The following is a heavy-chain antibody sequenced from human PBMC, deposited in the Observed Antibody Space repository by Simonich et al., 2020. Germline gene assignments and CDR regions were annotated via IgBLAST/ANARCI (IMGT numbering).Heavy chain of an antibody. J-gene: IGHJ4*02. V-gene: IGHV3-53*01. Sequence: EVQLVESGGGLIQPGGSLRLSCAASGFTVSSKDMSWVRPAPGKGRGWVSVIYSGGSTYDADSVEGRFTISRDNSKNTLYLKINSLRAEDTAVYYCARWTATGYYFDYWGQGTLVTVSS. CDR1: GFTVSSKD. D-gene: IGHD1-1*01. CDR2: IYSGGST. CDR3: ARWTATGYYFDY.